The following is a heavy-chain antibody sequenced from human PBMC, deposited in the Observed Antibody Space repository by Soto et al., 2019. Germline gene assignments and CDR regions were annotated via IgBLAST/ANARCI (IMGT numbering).Heavy chain of an antibody. CDR1: GGSISSSSYY. Sequence: PSETLSLTCTVSGGSISSSSYYWGCIRQPPGKGLEWIGSIYYSGSTYYNPSLKSRVTISVDTSKNQFSLKLSSVTAADTAVYYCAKEITIFGVATIWGGAFDIWGQGTMVTVSS. D-gene: IGHD3-3*01. V-gene: IGHV4-39*02. CDR2: IYYSGST. CDR3: AKEITIFGVATIWGGAFDI. J-gene: IGHJ3*02.